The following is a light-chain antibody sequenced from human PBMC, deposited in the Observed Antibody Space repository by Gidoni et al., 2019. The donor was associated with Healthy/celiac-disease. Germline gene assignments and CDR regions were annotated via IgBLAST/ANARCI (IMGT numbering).Light chain of an antibody. CDR3: MQALQTHPYT. J-gene: IGKJ2*01. CDR1: QSLLHSNGYNY. V-gene: IGKV2-28*01. Sequence: DIVMTQSPLSLPVTPGEPASISCRSSQSLLHSNGYNYLDWYLQKPGQSPQLLIYLGSNRASGVPDRFSGSGSGTDFTLKISRVEAEDVGVYYSMQALQTHPYTFGQGTKLEIK. CDR2: LGS.